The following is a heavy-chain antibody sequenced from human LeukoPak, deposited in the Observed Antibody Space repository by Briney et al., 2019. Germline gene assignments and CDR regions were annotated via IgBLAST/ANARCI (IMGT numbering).Heavy chain of an antibody. D-gene: IGHD6-19*01. J-gene: IGHJ4*02. Sequence: SETPSLTCTVAGGSTSSNYWSWIRHPPRKGLEWIAYIYYSGSSNYNPSLKSRVTILGDTSKNRFSLKLNSVTAADTAVYYCARTTSGVGGFDSWGQGTLVTVSS. CDR3: ARTTSGVGGFDS. CDR1: GGSTSSNY. CDR2: IYYSGSS. V-gene: IGHV4-59*01.